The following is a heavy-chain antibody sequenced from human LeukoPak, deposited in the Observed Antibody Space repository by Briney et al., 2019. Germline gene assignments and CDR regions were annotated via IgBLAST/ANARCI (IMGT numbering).Heavy chain of an antibody. CDR1: GGSISSYY. CDR3: ARHKRYSSGWYDY. J-gene: IGHJ4*02. Sequence: SETLSLTCSVSGGSISSYYWSWIRQPPGKGLEWIGYIYYSGSSNYNPSLKSRVTMSVDTSKNQFSLKLSSVTAADTAVYYCARHKRYSSGWYDYWGQGTLVTVSS. V-gene: IGHV4-59*08. CDR2: IYYSGSS. D-gene: IGHD6-19*01.